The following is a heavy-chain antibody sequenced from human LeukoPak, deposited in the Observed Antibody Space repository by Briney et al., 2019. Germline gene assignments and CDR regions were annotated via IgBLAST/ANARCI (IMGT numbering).Heavy chain of an antibody. V-gene: IGHV4-59*01. D-gene: IGHD1-26*01. CDR2: MYYSGST. CDR3: ARGIIVGATWGENYNCFDP. J-gene: IGHJ5*02. CDR1: GDSISSYY. Sequence: SETLSLTCTVSGDSISSYYRSWIRQPPGKGLEWIGYMYYSGSTNYNPSLKSRVTISVDTSKNQFSLKLSSVTAADTAVYYCARGIIVGATWGENYNCFDPWGQGTLVTVSS.